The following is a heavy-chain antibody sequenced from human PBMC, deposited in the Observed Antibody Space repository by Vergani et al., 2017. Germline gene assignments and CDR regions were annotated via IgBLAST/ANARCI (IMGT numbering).Heavy chain of an antibody. CDR3: AGDLARRGATIFDY. V-gene: IGHV3-33*01. Sequence: QVQLVESGGGVVQPGRSLRLSCAASGFTFITYGMHWVRQAPGKGLEWVAVIWFDGTNKNYADSVKGRFTISRDNSKNTLYLQMNSLSAEDTAVYYCAGDLARRGATIFDYWGQGTLLTVSS. CDR1: GFTFITYG. J-gene: IGHJ4*02. D-gene: IGHD1-26*01. CDR2: IWFDGTNK.